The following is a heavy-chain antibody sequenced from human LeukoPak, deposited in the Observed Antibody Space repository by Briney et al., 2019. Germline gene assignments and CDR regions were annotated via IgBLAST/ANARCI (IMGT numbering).Heavy chain of an antibody. CDR2: ISGSGGST. CDR1: GFTFSSYA. CDR3: AKGRSFYGSGSYTFDY. Sequence: GGSPRLSCAASGFTFSSYAMSWVRQAPGKGLEWVSAISGSGGSTYYADSVKGRFTISRDNSKNTLYLQMNSLRAEDTVVYYCAKGRSFYGSGSYTFDYWGQGTLVTVSS. V-gene: IGHV3-23*01. D-gene: IGHD3-10*01. J-gene: IGHJ4*02.